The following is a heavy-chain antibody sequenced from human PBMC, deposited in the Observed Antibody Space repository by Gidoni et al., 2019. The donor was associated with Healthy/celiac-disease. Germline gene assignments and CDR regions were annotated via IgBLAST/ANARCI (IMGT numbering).Heavy chain of an antibody. CDR3: ARAGAVAGTPFDY. J-gene: IGHJ4*02. CDR2: ISSSSSYI. V-gene: IGHV3-21*01. CDR1: GFTFSSYS. D-gene: IGHD6-19*01. Sequence: EVRLVESGGGLVKPGGTLRLYCAASGFTFSSYSMNWVRQATGKGLEWVSSISSSSSYIYYADSVKGRFTISRDNAKNSLYLQMNSLIAEDTAVYYCARAGAVAGTPFDYWGQGTLVTVSS.